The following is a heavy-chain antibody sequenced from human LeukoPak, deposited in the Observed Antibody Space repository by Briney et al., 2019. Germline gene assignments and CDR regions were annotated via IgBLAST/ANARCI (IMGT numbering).Heavy chain of an antibody. Sequence: GGSLRLSCAASGFTFSSYGMHWVRQAPGKGLERVAFIRYDGSNKYYADSVKGRFTISRDNSKNTLSLQMNSLTAEDTAVYYCAARRGYYHYMDVWGKGTTVAVSS. V-gene: IGHV3-30*02. CDR2: IRYDGSNK. J-gene: IGHJ6*03. D-gene: IGHD3-3*01. CDR3: AARRGYYHYMDV. CDR1: GFTFSSYG.